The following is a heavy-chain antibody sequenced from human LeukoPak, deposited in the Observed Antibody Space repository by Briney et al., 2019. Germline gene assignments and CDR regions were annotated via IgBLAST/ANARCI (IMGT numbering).Heavy chain of an antibody. CDR3: ARHYSSSWYQLASAFDI. Sequence: GESLKISCKGSGYSFTSYWIGWVRQMPGKGLEWMGIIYPGDSDTRYSPSFQGQVTISADKSINTAYLQWSSLKASDTAMYYCARHYSSSWYQLASAFDIWGQGTMVTVSS. CDR2: IYPGDSDT. V-gene: IGHV5-51*01. D-gene: IGHD6-13*01. J-gene: IGHJ3*02. CDR1: GYSFTSYW.